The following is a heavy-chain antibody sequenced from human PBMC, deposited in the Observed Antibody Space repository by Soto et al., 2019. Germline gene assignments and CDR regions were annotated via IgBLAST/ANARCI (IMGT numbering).Heavy chain of an antibody. CDR1: GFTFSIYC. Sequence: PGGSLRLSCAASGFTFSIYCMNWVRQAPGKGLEWVSYIMPGSSHIFYADSVKGRFTISRDNSKNTLYLQMNSLGAEDTAVYYCARDFVVGGPTINYYYGMDVWGQGTTVTVSS. CDR3: ARDFVVGGPTINYYYGMDV. J-gene: IGHJ6*02. D-gene: IGHD1-26*01. V-gene: IGHV3-48*01. CDR2: IMPGSSHI.